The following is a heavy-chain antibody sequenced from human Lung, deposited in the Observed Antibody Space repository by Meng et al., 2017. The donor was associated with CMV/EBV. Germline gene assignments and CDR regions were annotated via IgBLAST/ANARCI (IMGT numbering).Heavy chain of an antibody. CDR3: ANLKDIVVVPAAKGSKYYYYVMDV. J-gene: IGHJ6*02. CDR1: GFTFSSYE. V-gene: IGHV3-48*03. Sequence: GESXKISXAASGFTFSSYEMNWVRQAPGKGLEWVSYISSSGSTIYYADSVKGRFTISRDNAKNSLYLQMNSLRAEDTAVYYCANLKDIVVVPAAKGSKYYYYVMDVWGQGXTVTVSS. D-gene: IGHD2-2*01. CDR2: ISSSGSTI.